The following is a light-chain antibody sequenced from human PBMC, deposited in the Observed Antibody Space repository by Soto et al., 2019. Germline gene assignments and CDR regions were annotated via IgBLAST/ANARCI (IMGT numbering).Light chain of an antibody. V-gene: IGLV2-14*01. Sequence: QSALTQPASVSGSLGQSITISCTGTSSDLGGYNYVSWYQHHPGKAPRLVIYEVTNRPSGVSNRFSGSKSGNTASLTISGLQAEDEADYYCNSFTDSSLYVFGTGTKVTVL. CDR2: EVT. CDR3: NSFTDSSLYV. CDR1: SSDLGGYNY. J-gene: IGLJ1*01.